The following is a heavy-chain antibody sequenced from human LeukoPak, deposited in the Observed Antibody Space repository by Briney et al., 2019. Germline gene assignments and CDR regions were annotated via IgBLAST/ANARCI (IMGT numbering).Heavy chain of an antibody. D-gene: IGHD3-10*01. J-gene: IGHJ4*02. Sequence: KASETLSLTCTVSGGSISSGNYYWSWIRQPAGKGLEWIGRISTSGSTHYDPSLTNRVIISIDTSKNQFPLRLSSATAADTAVYYCASHQYGSGSYYHDYWGQGTLVTVSP. CDR2: ISTSGST. V-gene: IGHV4-61*02. CDR1: GGSISSGNYY. CDR3: ASHQYGSGSYYHDY.